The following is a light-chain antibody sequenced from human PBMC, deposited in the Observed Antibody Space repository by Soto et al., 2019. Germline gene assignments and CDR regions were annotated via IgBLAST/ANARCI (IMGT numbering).Light chain of an antibody. J-gene: IGKJ1*01. V-gene: IGKV3-15*01. CDR3: QQYGSSGT. CDR1: QSVTRN. Sequence: EIVMTQSPVTLSVSPGERATLSCRASQSVTRNVAWYQQKPGQAPRLLIHGASTRATGIPARFSGSGSGTEFTLTISSLQSEDFAVYYCQQYGSSGTFGQGTKVDIK. CDR2: GAS.